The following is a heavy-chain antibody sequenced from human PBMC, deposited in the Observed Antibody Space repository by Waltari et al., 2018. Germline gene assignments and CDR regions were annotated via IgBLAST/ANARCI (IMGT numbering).Heavy chain of an antibody. CDR1: GLPSFPLA. J-gene: IGHJ1*01. CDR2: ISVSDAT. Sequence: EVQLLESGGGFVQPGGSLRLSCQSSGLPSFPLAINWVRQAPGKGLEWVSSISVSDATYYADSVKGRFTISRDYSDNTVYLQMDSLRADDTAVYFCAKPFYNWDDPLHSWGQGTPVTVSS. D-gene: IGHD1-20*01. CDR3: AKPFYNWDDPLHS. V-gene: IGHV3-23*01.